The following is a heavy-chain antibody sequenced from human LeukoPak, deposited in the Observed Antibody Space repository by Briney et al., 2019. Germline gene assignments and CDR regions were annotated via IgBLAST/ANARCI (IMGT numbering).Heavy chain of an antibody. CDR2: ISGSGGST. CDR1: GFTFSSYA. V-gene: IGHV3-23*01. J-gene: IGHJ5*02. CDR3: ARDQRIAVAPEGWFDP. Sequence: GGSLRLSCAASGFTFSSYAMSWVRQAPGKGLEWVSAISGSGGSTYYADSVKGRLTISRDNSKNTLYLQMNSLRAEDTAVYYCARDQRIAVAPEGWFDPWGQGTLVTVSS. D-gene: IGHD6-19*01.